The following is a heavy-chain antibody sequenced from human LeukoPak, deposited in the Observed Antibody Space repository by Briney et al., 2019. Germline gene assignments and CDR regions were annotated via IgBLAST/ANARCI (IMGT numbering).Heavy chain of an antibody. CDR1: GYSIRSGYY. CDR2: IYHSGRT. D-gene: IGHD1-1*01. V-gene: IGHV4-38-2*02. J-gene: IGHJ3*02. Sequence: SETLSLTCTVSGYSIRSGYYRGWIRQPPGKGPEWVGSIYHSGRTFYNPSLKSRGTISVDTSKNHFSLKLTSVTAADTAVYYCARGLEWGDGFDIWGQGTMVTVSP. CDR3: ARGLEWGDGFDI.